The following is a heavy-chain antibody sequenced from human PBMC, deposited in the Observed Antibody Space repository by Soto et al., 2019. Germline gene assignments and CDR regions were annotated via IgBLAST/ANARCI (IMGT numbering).Heavy chain of an antibody. CDR3: ARLGDYYDSSGYYYYFDY. CDR1: GYSFTSYW. CDR2: IYPGDSDT. D-gene: IGHD3-22*01. V-gene: IGHV5-51*01. J-gene: IGHJ4*02. Sequence: EVQLVQSGAEVKKPGESLKISCKGSGYSFTSYWIGWVRQMPGKGLEWMGIIYPGDSDTRYSPSFQGQVTISADKSISTAYLQWSSLKASDTAMYYCARLGDYYDSSGYYYYFDYWGQGTLVTVSS.